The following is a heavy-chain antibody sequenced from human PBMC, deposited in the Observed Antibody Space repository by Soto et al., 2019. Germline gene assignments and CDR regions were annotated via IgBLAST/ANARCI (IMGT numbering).Heavy chain of an antibody. Sequence: SETLSLTCTISGGSISVYYWSWIRQSPGQGLEWIGYIYDSGSPYYNPSLKTRVTISADTSKNQISLKLTSATAADTAVYFCARGVGSSPPRYWGRGTLVAVSS. J-gene: IGHJ4*02. V-gene: IGHV4-59*01. CDR2: IYDSGSP. CDR3: ARGVGSSPPRY. D-gene: IGHD1-26*01. CDR1: GGSISVYY.